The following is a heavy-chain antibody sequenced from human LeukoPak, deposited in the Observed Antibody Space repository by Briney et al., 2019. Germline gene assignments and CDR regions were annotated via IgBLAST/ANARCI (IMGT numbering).Heavy chain of an antibody. V-gene: IGHV4-39*01. CDR1: GGSISSSSYY. CDR2: IYYSGST. Sequence: SETLSLTCTVSGGSISSSSYYWGWIRQPPGKGLEWIGSIYYSGSTCYNPSLKSRVSISIDTSKNQFSLNLSSVTAADTAVYYCARRAAGAFDYWGQGTLVTVSS. J-gene: IGHJ4*02. D-gene: IGHD6-13*01. CDR3: ARRAAGAFDY.